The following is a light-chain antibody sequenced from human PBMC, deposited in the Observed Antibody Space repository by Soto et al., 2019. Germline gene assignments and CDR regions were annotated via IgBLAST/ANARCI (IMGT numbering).Light chain of an antibody. Sequence: QSALTQPPSASGTPGQRVTISCSGSRSNIGSNTVNWYQPFPGTAPKLLIYSNNQRPPGVPDRFSGSKSGTSASLAISGLQSEDEADYYCAAWDDSLNGFWVFGGGTKLTVL. CDR2: SNN. CDR3: AAWDDSLNGFWV. J-gene: IGLJ3*02. CDR1: RSNIGSNT. V-gene: IGLV1-44*01.